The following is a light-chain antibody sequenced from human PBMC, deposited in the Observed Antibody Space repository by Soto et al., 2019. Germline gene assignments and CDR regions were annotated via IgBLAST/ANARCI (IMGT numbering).Light chain of an antibody. CDR1: QVLVHSDGIAY. CDR3: MQALQTLSIT. V-gene: IGKV2-28*01. J-gene: IGKJ5*01. CDR2: LGS. Sequence: DVVITRSPLSLPVTLGHPASISFMSNQVLVHSDGIAYFSWYLQKPGQSPQLLIYLGSNRASGVPDRFSGSGSGTDFTLKISRVEAEDVGVYYCMQALQTLSITFGQGTRLEIK.